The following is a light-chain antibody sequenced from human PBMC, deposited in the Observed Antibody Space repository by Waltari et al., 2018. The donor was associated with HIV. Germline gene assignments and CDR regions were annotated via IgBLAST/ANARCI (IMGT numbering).Light chain of an antibody. V-gene: IGKV1-9*01. CDR3: QQANYHPST. CDR2: AAS. Sequence: DIHLTQSPSFLSASVGDRVTITCRASQDIRSYLAWYQQKPGKAPKLLIYAASTLQSGVPSTFSGSGSGTEFTLTISSLQPADFATYYCQQANYHPSTFGQGTKLEIK. J-gene: IGKJ2*01. CDR1: QDIRSY.